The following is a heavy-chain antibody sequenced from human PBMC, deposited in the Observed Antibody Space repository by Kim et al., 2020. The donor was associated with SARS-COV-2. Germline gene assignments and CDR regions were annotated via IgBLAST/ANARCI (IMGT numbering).Heavy chain of an antibody. CDR1: GYYFTNYG. D-gene: IGHD3-3*01. J-gene: IGHJ4*02. Sequence: ASVKVSCKTSGYYFTNYGVTWVRQAPGQGLEWMGWISPYNGNTNSAQKFHGRVTMTPDTSSSTAYMELRSLRPDGTAVYYCARDSMILGVFRPLYWGQGTLVIVSS. CDR3: ARDSMILGVFRPLY. V-gene: IGHV1-18*01. CDR2: ISPYNGNT.